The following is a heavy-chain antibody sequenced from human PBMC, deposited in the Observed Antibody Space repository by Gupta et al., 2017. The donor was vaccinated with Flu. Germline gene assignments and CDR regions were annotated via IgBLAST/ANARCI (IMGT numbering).Heavy chain of an antibody. V-gene: IGHV1-69*06. J-gene: IGHJ6*03. CDR2: IIPIFGTA. CDR3: ARPKGPLYYHYCMDV. Sequence: ITWVRQAPGQGLEWMGGIIPIFGTANYAQKFQGRVTITADKSTSTAYMELSSLRSEDTAVYYCARPKGPLYYHYCMDVWGKGTTVTVSS.